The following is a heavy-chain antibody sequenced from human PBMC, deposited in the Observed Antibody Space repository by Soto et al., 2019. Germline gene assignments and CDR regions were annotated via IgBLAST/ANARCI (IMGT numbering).Heavy chain of an antibody. V-gene: IGHV4-30-4*01. Sequence: SETLSLTCTVSGGSISSYYWSWIRQPPGEGLEWIGFISYSGTTSYSPSLKSRVAISLDTSKNQFSLSLSSVTATDTAVYYCARGRGYSYGLDPWGQGTLVTVSS. J-gene: IGHJ5*02. CDR1: GGSISSYY. D-gene: IGHD5-18*01. CDR3: ARGRGYSYGLDP. CDR2: ISYSGTT.